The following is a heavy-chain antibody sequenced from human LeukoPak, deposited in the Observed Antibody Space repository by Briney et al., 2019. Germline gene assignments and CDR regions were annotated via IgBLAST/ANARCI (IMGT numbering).Heavy chain of an antibody. J-gene: IGHJ4*02. CDR1: GFTFSNYW. D-gene: IGHD5-18*01. V-gene: IGHV3-74*01. CDR2: INSDESTT. CDR3: ARDPGTAMGRALDY. Sequence: GGSLRLSCAASGFTFSNYWMHWVRQAPGKGLVWVSRINSDESTTTYADSAKGRFTIFRDNAENTLYLQMNSLRAEDTAVYYCARDPGTAMGRALDYWGQGTLVTVSS.